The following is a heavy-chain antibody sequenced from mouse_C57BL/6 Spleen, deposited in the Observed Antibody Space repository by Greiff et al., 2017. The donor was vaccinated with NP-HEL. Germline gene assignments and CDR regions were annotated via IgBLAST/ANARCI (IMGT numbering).Heavy chain of an antibody. J-gene: IGHJ4*01. Sequence: QVQLQQPGAELVRPGSSVKLSCKASGYTFTSYWMHWVKQRPIQGLEWIGNIDPSDSDTHYNQKFKDKATLTVDKSSSTAYMQLSSLTSEDSAVYYCARSYDPYYYAMDYWGQGTSVTVSS. D-gene: IGHD1-1*01. CDR2: IDPSDSDT. V-gene: IGHV1-52*01. CDR1: GYTFTSYW. CDR3: ARSYDPYYYAMDY.